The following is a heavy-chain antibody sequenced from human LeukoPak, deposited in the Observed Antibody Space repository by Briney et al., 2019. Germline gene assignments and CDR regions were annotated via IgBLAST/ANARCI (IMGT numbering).Heavy chain of an antibody. V-gene: IGHV4-59*01. CDR1: GGSISSYY. D-gene: IGHD3-16*01. J-gene: IGHJ4*02. CDR3: ASSDYVWGRSDY. CDR2: IYYSGST. Sequence: SETLSLTCTVSGGSISSYYWSWIRQPPGKGLEWIGYIYYSGSTNYNPSLKSRVTISLDTSKNQFSLKLSSVTAADTAVYYCASSDYVWGRSDYWGQGTLVTVSS.